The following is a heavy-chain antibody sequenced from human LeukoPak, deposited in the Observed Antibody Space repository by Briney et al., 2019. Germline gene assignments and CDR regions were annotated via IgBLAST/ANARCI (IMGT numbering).Heavy chain of an antibody. V-gene: IGHV3-7*04. D-gene: IGHD3-16*02. Sequence: PGGSLRLSCAASGFTFSSYWMSWVRQAPGKGLEWVANIKQDGSEKYYVDSVKGRFTISRDNAKNSLYLQMNSLRAEDTAVYYCARGPKRSGLGDLSFRGGRGSYYSYMDVWGKGTTVTVSS. CDR3: ARGPKRSGLGDLSFRGGRGSYYSYMDV. J-gene: IGHJ6*03. CDR1: GFTFSSYW. CDR2: IKQDGSEK.